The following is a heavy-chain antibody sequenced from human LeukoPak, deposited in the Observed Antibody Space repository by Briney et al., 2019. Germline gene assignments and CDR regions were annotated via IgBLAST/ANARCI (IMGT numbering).Heavy chain of an antibody. J-gene: IGHJ3*02. CDR3: ARDTHYYGSGSPAFDI. D-gene: IGHD3-10*01. CDR1: GYTFTSYH. CDR2: INPSGGST. Sequence: ASVKVSCKASGYTFTSYHMHWVRQAPGEGLEWMGIINPSGGSTNYAQKFQGRVTMTRDMSTSTVYLELSSLRSEDTAVYYCARDTHYYGSGSPAFDIWGQGTMVTVSS. V-gene: IGHV1-46*01.